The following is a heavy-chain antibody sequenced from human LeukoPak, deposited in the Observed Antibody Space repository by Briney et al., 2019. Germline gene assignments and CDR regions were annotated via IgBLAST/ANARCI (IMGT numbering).Heavy chain of an antibody. Sequence: PGGSLRLSCAAPGFTFSSYEMNWVRQAPGKVLEWVSYISSSGSTIYYADSVKGRFTISRDNAKNSLYLQMNSLRAEDTAVYYCARMENGGDFDYWGQGTLVTVSS. J-gene: IGHJ4*02. CDR3: ARMENGGDFDY. D-gene: IGHD1-1*01. CDR1: GFTFSSYE. V-gene: IGHV3-48*03. CDR2: ISSSGSTI.